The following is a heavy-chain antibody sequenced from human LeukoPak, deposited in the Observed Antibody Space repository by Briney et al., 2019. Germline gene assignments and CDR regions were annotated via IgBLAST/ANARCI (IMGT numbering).Heavy chain of an antibody. CDR3: AKDFWSGYYPNY. CDR2: SGSGGST. V-gene: IGHV3-23*01. D-gene: IGHD3-3*01. CDR1: GFTFSSYA. J-gene: IGHJ4*02. Sequence: PGGSLRVSCAASGFTFSSYAMSWVRQAPGKGLEWVSGSGSGGSTHYADSVKGRFTISRDNSKNTLYLQMNSLRAEDTAVYYCAKDFWSGYYPNYWGQGTLVTVSS.